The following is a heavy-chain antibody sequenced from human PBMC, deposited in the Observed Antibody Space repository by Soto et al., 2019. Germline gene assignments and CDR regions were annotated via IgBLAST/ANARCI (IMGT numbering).Heavy chain of an antibody. J-gene: IGHJ3*02. Sequence: GGSLRVSCAASGVTFGDYAMHWVRQAPGKGLEWVSGISWNSGSIGYADSVKGRFTISRDNAKNSLYLQMNSLRAEDTALYYCAKDIGCYCSSTSCHDAFDICGRRTMVPVSS. CDR1: GVTFGDYA. CDR3: AKDIGCYCSSTSCHDAFDI. V-gene: IGHV3-9*01. D-gene: IGHD2-2*01. CDR2: ISWNSGSI.